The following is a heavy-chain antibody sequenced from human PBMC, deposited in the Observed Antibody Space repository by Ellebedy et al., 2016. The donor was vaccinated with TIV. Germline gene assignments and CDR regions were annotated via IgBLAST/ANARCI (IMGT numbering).Heavy chain of an antibody. J-gene: IGHJ4*02. CDR3: AKGCGGSCYWEAY. V-gene: IGHV3-23*01. CDR1: GFTFSNYV. CDR2: ISGCVGNT. Sequence: PGGSLRLSCAASGFTFSNYVMSWVRQAPGKGLEWVSSISGCVGNTYYADSVKGRFTISRANSKNTLYLQMNSLRAEDTAVYYCAKGCGGSCYWEAYWGQGTLVTVSS. D-gene: IGHD2-15*01.